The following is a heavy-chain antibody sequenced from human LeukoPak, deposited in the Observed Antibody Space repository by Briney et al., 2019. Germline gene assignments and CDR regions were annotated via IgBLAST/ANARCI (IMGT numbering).Heavy chain of an antibody. CDR1: GYSISSGYY. CDR3: ARLPGSSSWYYFDY. V-gene: IGHV4-38-2*01. Sequence: SETLSLTCAVSGYSISSGYYWGWIRQPPGKGLEWIGSIYHSGSTYYNPSLKSRVTISVDTSKNQFSLKLSSVTAADTAVYYCARLPGSSSWYYFDYWGQGTLVTVSP. D-gene: IGHD6-13*01. J-gene: IGHJ4*02. CDR2: IYHSGST.